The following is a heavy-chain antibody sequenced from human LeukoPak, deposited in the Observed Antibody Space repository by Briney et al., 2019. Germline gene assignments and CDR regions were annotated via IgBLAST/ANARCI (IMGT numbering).Heavy chain of an antibody. V-gene: IGHV3-66*01. CDR1: GFTVSTNY. CDR2: IYRGGST. D-gene: IGHD1-26*01. J-gene: IGHJ4*02. CDR3: AREFSNSKWELPNPED. Sequence: PGGSLRLSCAASGFTVSTNYMGWVRQAPGKGLEWVSVIYRGGSTYYADSVKGRFTISRDNSKNTLYLQMNSLRAEDTAVYYCAREFSNSKWELPNPEDWGQGTLVTVSS.